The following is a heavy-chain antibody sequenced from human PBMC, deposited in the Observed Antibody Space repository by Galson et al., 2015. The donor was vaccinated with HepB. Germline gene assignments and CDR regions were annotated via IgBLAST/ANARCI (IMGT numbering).Heavy chain of an antibody. Sequence: SVKVSCKASGGTFSSYAISWVRQAPGQGLEWMGGIIPIFGTANYAQKFQGRVTITADKSTSTAYMELSSLRSEDTAVYYCARDRGVWLGLSWYFDLWGRGTLVTVSS. J-gene: IGHJ2*01. V-gene: IGHV1-69*06. CDR2: IIPIFGTA. CDR3: ARDRGVWLGLSWYFDL. D-gene: IGHD6-19*01. CDR1: GGTFSSYA.